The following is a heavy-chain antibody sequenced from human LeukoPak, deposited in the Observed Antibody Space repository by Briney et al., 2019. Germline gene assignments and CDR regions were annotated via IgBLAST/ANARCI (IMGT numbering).Heavy chain of an antibody. CDR2: INAGNGNT. J-gene: IGHJ4*02. CDR1: GYTFTSYA. V-gene: IGHV1-3*01. Sequence: ASVKVSCKASGYTFTSYAMHWVRQAPGQRLEWMGWINAGNGNTKYSQKFQGRVTITRDTSASTAYMELSSLRSDDTAVYYCARVVGGSYSFDYWGQGTLVTVSS. D-gene: IGHD1-26*01. CDR3: ARVVGGSYSFDY.